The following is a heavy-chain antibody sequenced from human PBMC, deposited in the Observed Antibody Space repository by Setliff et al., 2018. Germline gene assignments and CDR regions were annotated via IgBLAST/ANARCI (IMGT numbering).Heavy chain of an antibody. D-gene: IGHD1-26*01. CDR2: INNYSFKT. V-gene: IGHV1-18*01. CDR1: GYTFNNYG. Sequence: ASVKVSCKASGYTFNNYGITWVRQAPGQGLEWMGWINNYSFKTTYSQKFLDRVTMTTDTSATTAYMELGSLRSDDTADYYCASTPRRGLDIRTRVGAFDSWGQGTVVTVSS. CDR3: ASTPRRGLDIRTRVGAFDS. J-gene: IGHJ4*02.